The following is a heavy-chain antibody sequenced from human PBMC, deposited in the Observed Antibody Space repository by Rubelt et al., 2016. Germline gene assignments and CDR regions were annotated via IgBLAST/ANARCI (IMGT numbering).Heavy chain of an antibody. J-gene: IGHJ6*02. CDR3: ARVDQEYYYYGMDV. V-gene: IGHV3-30*14. CDR2: ISYDGSNK. Sequence: VRQAPGKGLEWVAVISYDGSNKYYADSVKGRFTISRHNSKNTLYLQMNSLRAEDTAVYYCARVDQEYYYYGMDVWGQGTTVTVSS.